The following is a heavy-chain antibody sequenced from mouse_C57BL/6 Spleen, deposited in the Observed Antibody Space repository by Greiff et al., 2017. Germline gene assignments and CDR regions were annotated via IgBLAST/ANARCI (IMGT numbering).Heavy chain of an antibody. CDR1: GYTFTDYE. J-gene: IGHJ1*03. D-gene: IGHD2-4*01. V-gene: IGHV1-15*01. CDR3: TRLDDYDRYFDV. CDR2: IDPETGGT. Sequence: VKLMESGAELVRPGASVTLSCKASGYTFTDYEMHWVKQTPVHGLEWIGAIDPETGGTAYNQKFKGKAILTADKSSSTAYMELRSLTSEDSAVYYCTRLDDYDRYFDVWGTGTTVTVSS.